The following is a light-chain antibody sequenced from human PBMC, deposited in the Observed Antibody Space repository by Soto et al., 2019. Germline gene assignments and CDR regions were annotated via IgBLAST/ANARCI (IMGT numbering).Light chain of an antibody. V-gene: IGKV3-15*01. CDR3: QQYNNWPPDRT. CDR2: GAT. Sequence: EIVMTQSPATLSVSPGERATVSCRASQSVGSNLAWYQQKPGQAPRLLIYGATTRANGIPARFSGSGSGTEFTLTISSLQSEDFEIYFCQQYNNWPPDRTFGQGTKVAIK. J-gene: IGKJ1*01. CDR1: QSVGSN.